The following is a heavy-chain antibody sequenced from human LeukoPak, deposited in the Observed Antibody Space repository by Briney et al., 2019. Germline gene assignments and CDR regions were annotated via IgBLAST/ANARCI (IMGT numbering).Heavy chain of an antibody. CDR3: ARDVSYGWYYFDY. CDR1: VFTVSSNY. Sequence: GGSLRLSCAASVFTVSSNYMNWVRQAPGKGLEWVSVIYSGGSTYYADSVKGRFTISRDNSENTLYLRMNSLRVEDTAVYYCARDVSYGWYYFDYWGQGTLVTVSS. J-gene: IGHJ4*02. V-gene: IGHV3-53*01. D-gene: IGHD5-18*01. CDR2: IYSGGST.